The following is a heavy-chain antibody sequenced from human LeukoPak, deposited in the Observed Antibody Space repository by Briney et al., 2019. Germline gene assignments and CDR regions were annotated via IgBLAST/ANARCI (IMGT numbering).Heavy chain of an antibody. D-gene: IGHD3-10*01. Sequence: GGSLRISCTASGFTFSSSWMHWVRQAPGKGLVWVSRLNSDGSRISYVDSVKGRFTISRDNAKNTLYLQMNSLRAEDTAVYYCVGSGDLSYWGQGTLVTVS. V-gene: IGHV3-74*01. CDR1: GFTFSSSW. CDR3: VGSGDLSY. CDR2: LNSDGSRI. J-gene: IGHJ4*02.